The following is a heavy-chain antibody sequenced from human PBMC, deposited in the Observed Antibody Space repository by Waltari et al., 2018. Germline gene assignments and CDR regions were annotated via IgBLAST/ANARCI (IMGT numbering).Heavy chain of an antibody. CDR2: ISGSGGST. CDR3: AKVGGRSSTSWTLQKYYYYYGMDV. Sequence: EVQLLESGGGLVQPGGSLRLSCAASGFTFSSYAMSWFRQAPGKGLEWVAAISGSGGSTYDADSVKGRFTISRDNSKNTLYLQMNSLRAEDTAVYYCAKVGGRSSTSWTLQKYYYYYGMDVWGQGTTVTVSS. D-gene: IGHD2-2*01. CDR1: GFTFSSYA. J-gene: IGHJ6*02. V-gene: IGHV3-23*01.